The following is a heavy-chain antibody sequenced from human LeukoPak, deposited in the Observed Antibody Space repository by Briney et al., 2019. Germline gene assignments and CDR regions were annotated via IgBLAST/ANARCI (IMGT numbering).Heavy chain of an antibody. CDR3: ARGPYDFWSGYEFYFDY. Sequence: PGGSLILSCAASGFTFSTYSMSWVRQAPGKGLEWVSSISGRSSYMYYADSVKGRFTISRDSAKNSLYLQMNSLRAEDTAVYYCARGPYDFWSGYEFYFDYWGQGTLVTVSS. V-gene: IGHV3-21*01. CDR1: GFTFSTYS. D-gene: IGHD3-3*01. CDR2: ISGRSSYM. J-gene: IGHJ4*02.